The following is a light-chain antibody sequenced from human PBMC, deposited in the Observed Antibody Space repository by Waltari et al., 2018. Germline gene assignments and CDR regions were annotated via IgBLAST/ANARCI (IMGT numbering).Light chain of an antibody. Sequence: QSVLTQPPSVSGAPGHRVTISCTGSSSHIGAGYDVHWYPQLPGTAPNLLIYGNSNRPSGVPDRFSGSKSGTSASLAITGLQAEDEADYYCQSYDSSLSGCYVFGTGTKVTVL. V-gene: IGLV1-40*01. J-gene: IGLJ1*01. CDR1: SSHIGAGYD. CDR3: QSYDSSLSGCYV. CDR2: GNS.